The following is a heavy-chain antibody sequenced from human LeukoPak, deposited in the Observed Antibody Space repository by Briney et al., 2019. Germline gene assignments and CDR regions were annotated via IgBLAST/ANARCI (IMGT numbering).Heavy chain of an antibody. CDR2: IKQDGSEK. V-gene: IGHV3-7*01. D-gene: IGHD6-19*01. CDR3: ASHSSGWYL. J-gene: IGHJ4*02. Sequence: GGSLRLSCAASGLTFSSWWMSWVRQAPGKGLEWVANIKQDGSEKYYVDSVEGRFTISRDNAKNSPYLQMNSLRVEDTAIYYCASHSSGWYLWGQGTLVTVSS. CDR1: GLTFSSWW.